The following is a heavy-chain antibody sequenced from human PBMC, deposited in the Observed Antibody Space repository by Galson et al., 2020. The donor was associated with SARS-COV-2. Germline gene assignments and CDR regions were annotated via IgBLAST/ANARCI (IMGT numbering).Heavy chain of an antibody. CDR1: GFTFSSYG. D-gene: IGHD6-19*01. J-gene: IGHJ4*02. CDR3: AKDQQTAVAGGADY. V-gene: IGHV3-30*18. Sequence: GGSLRLSCAASGFTFSSYGMHWVRQAPGKGLEWVAVISYDGSNKYYADSVKGRFTISRDNSKNTLYLQMNSLRAEDTAVYYCAKDQQTAVAGGADYWGQGTLVTVSS. CDR2: ISYDGSNK.